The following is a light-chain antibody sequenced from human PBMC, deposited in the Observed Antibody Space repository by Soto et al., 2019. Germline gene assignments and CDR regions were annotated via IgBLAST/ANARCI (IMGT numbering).Light chain of an antibody. CDR1: SSDVGRYNY. CDR3: GSYTSTYARI. J-gene: IGLJ1*01. Sequence: QSVLTQPASVSGSPGQSITISCTGTSSDVGRYNYVSWYQQYPGRAPKLIIYEVTNRPSGVSDRFSGSKSGNVASLTISGLQAADEADYYCGSYTSTYARIFGTGTKV. V-gene: IGLV2-14*01. CDR2: EVT.